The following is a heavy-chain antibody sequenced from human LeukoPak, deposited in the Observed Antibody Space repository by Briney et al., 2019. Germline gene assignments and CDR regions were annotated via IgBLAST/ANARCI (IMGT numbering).Heavy chain of an antibody. V-gene: IGHV3-48*01. CDR3: ARGAYYYED. J-gene: IGHJ4*02. Sequence: GGSLRLSCAASGFTFSSHSMNWVRQAPGKGLEWVSYISSSSSTIYYADSVKGRFTISRDNAKNSLYLQMNSLRAEDTTVYYCARGAYYYEDWGQGTLVTVSS. CDR2: ISSSSSTI. D-gene: IGHD3-22*01. CDR1: GFTFSSHS.